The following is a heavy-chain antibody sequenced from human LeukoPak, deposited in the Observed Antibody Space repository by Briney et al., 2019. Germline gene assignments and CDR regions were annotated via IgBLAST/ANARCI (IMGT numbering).Heavy chain of an antibody. CDR3: ARESTMSRAFDI. J-gene: IGHJ3*02. V-gene: IGHV3-33*01. D-gene: IGHD3-10*02. CDR1: GFTFSSYG. Sequence: GGSLRLSCAASGFTFSSYGMHWVRQAPGKGLEWVAVIWYDGSNKYYADSVKGRFTISRDNSKNTLYLQMNSLRAEDTAVYYCARESTMSRAFDIWGQGTMVTVSS. CDR2: IWYDGSNK.